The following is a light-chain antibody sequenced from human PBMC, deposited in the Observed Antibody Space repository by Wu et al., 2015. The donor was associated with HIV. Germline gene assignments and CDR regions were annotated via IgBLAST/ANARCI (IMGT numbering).Light chain of an antibody. CDR3: QHRSNWPPF. J-gene: IGKJ4*01. V-gene: IGKV1-5*03. CDR2: RVS. Sequence: QMTQSPSTLSASVGDRVTITCRASHEITDWVAWYQHKPGKAPTLLIYRVSVRETGVPQRFSGSGSGTEFTLTIASLQPDDFAVYYCQHRSNWPPFFGGGTKVEIK. CDR1: HEITDW.